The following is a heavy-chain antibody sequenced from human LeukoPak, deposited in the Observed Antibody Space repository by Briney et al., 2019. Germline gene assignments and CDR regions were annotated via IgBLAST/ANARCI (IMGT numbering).Heavy chain of an antibody. D-gene: IGHD1-26*01. CDR1: GFTFSDAW. CDR2: IKSRNRGETV. Sequence: PGGSLRLSCAASGFTFSDAWMNWVRLAPGKGLEWVGRIKSRNRGETVDNAAPVKGRFTISRDDSKTTVYLQMNSLKTEDTAIYYCTTDGSTTLSNTFDYWGQGTLVTVSS. CDR3: TTDGSTTLSNTFDY. J-gene: IGHJ4*02. V-gene: IGHV3-15*01.